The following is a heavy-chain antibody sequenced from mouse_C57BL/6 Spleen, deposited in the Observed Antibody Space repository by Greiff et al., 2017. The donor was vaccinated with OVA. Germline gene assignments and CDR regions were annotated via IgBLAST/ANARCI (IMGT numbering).Heavy chain of an antibody. J-gene: IGHJ2*01. CDR2: INPSSGYT. CDR1: GYTFTSYT. CDR3: AKYYGSSYPFDY. Sequence: QVQLQQSGAELARPGASVKMSCKASGYTFTSYTMHWVKQRPGQGLEWIGYINPSSGYTKYNQKFKDKATLTADKSSSTAYMQLSSLTSEDSAVYYCAKYYGSSYPFDYWGQGTTLTVAS. V-gene: IGHV1-4*01. D-gene: IGHD1-1*01.